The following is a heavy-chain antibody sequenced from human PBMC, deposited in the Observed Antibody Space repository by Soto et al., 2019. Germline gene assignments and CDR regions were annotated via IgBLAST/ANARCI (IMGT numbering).Heavy chain of an antibody. CDR2: IYYSGST. V-gene: IGHV4-59*01. Sequence: SETLSLTCTVSGGSISSYYWSWIRQPPGKGLEWIGYIYYSGSTNYNPSLKSRVTISVDTSKNQFSLKLSSVTAADTAVYYCARGIILPGIAAAGDYFDYWGQGTLVTVSS. CDR1: GGSISSYY. J-gene: IGHJ4*02. D-gene: IGHD6-13*01. CDR3: ARGIILPGIAAAGDYFDY.